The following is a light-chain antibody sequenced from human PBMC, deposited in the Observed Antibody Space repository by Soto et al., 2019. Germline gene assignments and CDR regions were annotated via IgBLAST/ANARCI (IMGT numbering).Light chain of an antibody. CDR1: SSDVGAYNS. Sequence: QSALTQPPSASGSPGQSVTISCTGTSSDVGAYNSVSWYQQHPGKAPKLMIYEVSKRPSGVPDRFSCSESGNTASLTVSGLQAEDEADYYCSSYAGSKYVFGTGT. V-gene: IGLV2-8*01. CDR2: EVS. CDR3: SSYAGSKYV. J-gene: IGLJ1*01.